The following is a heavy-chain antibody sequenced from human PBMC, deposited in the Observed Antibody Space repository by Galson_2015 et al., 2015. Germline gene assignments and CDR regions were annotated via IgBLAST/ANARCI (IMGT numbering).Heavy chain of an antibody. Sequence: SLRLSCAASGFTFSSYGMHWVRQTPGKGLEWVAVIWFDATNKYYADSVKGRFTISRDNSKNTLLLQMSSLRAEDTAVYYCARSGGIAYGDHYDRLGAFEIWGQGTMVTVSS. D-gene: IGHD4-17*01. CDR3: ARSGGIAYGDHYDRLGAFEI. CDR1: GFTFSSYG. CDR2: IWFDATNK. V-gene: IGHV3-33*01. J-gene: IGHJ3*02.